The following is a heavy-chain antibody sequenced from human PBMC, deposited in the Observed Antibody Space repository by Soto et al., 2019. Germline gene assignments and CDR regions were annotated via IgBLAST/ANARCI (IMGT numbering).Heavy chain of an antibody. CDR1: GFTVSSNY. CDR3: ARMGDSSGYSGWFDP. J-gene: IGHJ5*02. V-gene: IGHV3-66*01. D-gene: IGHD3-22*01. CDR2: IYSGGRT. Sequence: EVQLVEAGGGLVQPGGSLRLSCAASGFTVSSNYMSWVRQAPGKGREWVSVIYSGGRTYYADSVKGRFTISRDNSKNPLYLQMNSLRAEDTAVYYCARMGDSSGYSGWFDPWGQGTLVTVSS.